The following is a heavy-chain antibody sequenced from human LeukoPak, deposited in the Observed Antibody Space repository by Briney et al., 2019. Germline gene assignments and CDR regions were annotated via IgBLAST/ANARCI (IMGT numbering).Heavy chain of an antibody. CDR1: GGSVSSSYY. V-gene: IGHV4-59*08. J-gene: IGHJ3*01. Sequence: PSETLSLTCTVSGGSVSSSYYWSWLRQPPGKGLEWIAYIYHTGSTDSNPSLKSRVTISLDTSKNQFSLKLSSVTAADTAVYYCARRWVYDKRAFDAWGQGTMVTVSS. CDR3: ARRWVYDKRAFDA. CDR2: IYHTGST. D-gene: IGHD3-16*01.